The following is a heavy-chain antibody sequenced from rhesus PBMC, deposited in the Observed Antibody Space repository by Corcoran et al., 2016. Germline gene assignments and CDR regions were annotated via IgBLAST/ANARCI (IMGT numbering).Heavy chain of an antibody. CDR1: GFSLSTSGMC. CDR2: IYWDDDK. D-gene: IGHD3-3*01. Sequence: QVTLKESGPALVKPTQTPTLTSTFSGFSLSTSGMCVGWIRQPPGKVLEWIASIYWDDDKYYSTSLKSRLTISKDTSKNQVVLTMTNMDPVDTATYYCARTPTYYNIWTGYYTGQYYFDYWGQGVLVTVSS. CDR3: ARTPTYYNIWTGYYTGQYYFDY. V-gene: IGHV2S1*01. J-gene: IGHJ4*01.